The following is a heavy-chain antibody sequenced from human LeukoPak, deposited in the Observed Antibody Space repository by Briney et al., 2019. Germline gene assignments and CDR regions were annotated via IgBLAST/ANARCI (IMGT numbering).Heavy chain of an antibody. J-gene: IGHJ5*02. CDR2: INPNSGDT. CDR1: GYTFTAYF. D-gene: IGHD6-13*01. Sequence: ASVKVSCKASGYTFTAYFMHWVRQAPGQGLGWMGRINPNSGDTNYAQNFQGRVTMTRDTSISTAYMELTRLKSDDTAVYYCARGRGIAALNWFDPWGQGTLVTVSS. V-gene: IGHV1-2*06. CDR3: ARGRGIAALNWFDP.